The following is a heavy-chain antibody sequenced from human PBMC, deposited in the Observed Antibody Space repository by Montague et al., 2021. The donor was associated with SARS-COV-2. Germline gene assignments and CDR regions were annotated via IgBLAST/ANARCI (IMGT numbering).Heavy chain of an antibody. Sequence: SETLSLTRTVSGGSISSSSYYWGWIRQPPGKGLEWIGSIYYSGSTYYXPSLKSRVTISVDTSKNQFSLKLSSVTAADTAVYYCARQGSGSYYNWFDPWGQGTLVTGSS. CDR3: ARQGSGSYYNWFDP. J-gene: IGHJ5*02. D-gene: IGHD1-26*01. CDR1: GGSISSSSYY. V-gene: IGHV4-39*01. CDR2: IYYSGST.